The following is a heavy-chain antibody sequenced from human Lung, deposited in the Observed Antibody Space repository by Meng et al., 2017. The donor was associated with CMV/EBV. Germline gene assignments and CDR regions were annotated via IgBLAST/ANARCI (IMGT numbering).Heavy chain of an antibody. CDR1: GGSFSAYY. V-gene: IGHV4-34*01. Sequence: LXCAVYGGSFSAYYWSWIRQPPGKGLEWIGEINHSGSTNYNPSLKSRVTISVDTSQNQFSLKVSSVTAADTAVYYCARGEGSGGSGRGGWFDPWG. CDR2: INHSGST. D-gene: IGHD1-26*01. CDR3: ARGEGSGGSGRGGWFDP. J-gene: IGHJ5*02.